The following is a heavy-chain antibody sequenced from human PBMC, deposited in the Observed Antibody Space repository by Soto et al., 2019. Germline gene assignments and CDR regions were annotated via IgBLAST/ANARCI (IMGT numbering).Heavy chain of an antibody. J-gene: IGHJ4*02. Sequence: ASVKVSFKASGYTFTSYAMHWVRQAPGQRLEWMGWINAGNGNTKYSQKFQGRVTITRDTSASTAYMERSSLRSEDTAVYYCARELDWAFDYWGQGTLVTVSS. D-gene: IGHD3-9*01. CDR1: GYTFTSYA. CDR2: INAGNGNT. CDR3: ARELDWAFDY. V-gene: IGHV1-3*01.